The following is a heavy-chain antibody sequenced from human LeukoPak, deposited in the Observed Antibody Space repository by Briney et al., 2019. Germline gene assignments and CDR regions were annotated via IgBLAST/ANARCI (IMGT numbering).Heavy chain of an antibody. J-gene: IGHJ5*02. CDR3: ASDLTVPPYNWFDP. Sequence: PSETLSLTCTVSGGSISTYYWSWIRQPPGKGPEWIGYISYSGSTNYNPSLKSRVTISVDTSKNQFSLTLTSVTAADTAAYYCASDLTVPPYNWFDPWGQGTLVTVSS. CDR1: GGSISTYY. CDR2: ISYSGST. V-gene: IGHV4-59*12. D-gene: IGHD7-27*01.